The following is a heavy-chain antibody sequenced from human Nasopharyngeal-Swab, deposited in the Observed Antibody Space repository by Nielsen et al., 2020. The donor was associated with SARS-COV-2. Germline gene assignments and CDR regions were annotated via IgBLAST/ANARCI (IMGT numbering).Heavy chain of an antibody. D-gene: IGHD6-19*01. CDR3: ARESSIAVAGAIFDY. CDR2: ISAYNGNT. J-gene: IGHJ4*02. Sequence: ASVKVSCKASGYIFTSYGISWVRQAPGQGLEWMGWISAYNGNTNYAQKLQGRVTMTTDTSTSTAYMELRSLRSDDTAVYYCARESSIAVAGAIFDYWGQGTLVTVSS. V-gene: IGHV1-18*01. CDR1: GYIFTSYG.